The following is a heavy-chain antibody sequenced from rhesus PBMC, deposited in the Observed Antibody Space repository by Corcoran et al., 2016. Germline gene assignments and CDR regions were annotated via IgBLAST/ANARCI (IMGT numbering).Heavy chain of an antibody. J-gene: IGHJ6*01. V-gene: IGHV1-198*02. CDR1: GFTFGSYA. D-gene: IGHD4-23*01. CDR3: ATSMNTVTTWGYGLDS. CDR2: SIPLVGIT. Sequence: QVQLVQSGAEVKKPGASVKVSCKASGFTFGSYAINWVRQAPGPGLEWRGVSIPLVGITNYAEKFQGRVTITADTSTSTAYMELSSLRSEDTAVYYCATSMNTVTTWGYGLDSWGQGVVVTVSS.